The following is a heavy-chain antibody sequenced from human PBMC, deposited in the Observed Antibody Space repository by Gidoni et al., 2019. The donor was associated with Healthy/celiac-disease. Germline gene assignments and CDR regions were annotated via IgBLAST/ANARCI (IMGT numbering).Heavy chain of an antibody. CDR3: ATMVLKGGQELKFNSSSWFDY. CDR2: ISGSGGST. V-gene: IGHV3-23*04. CDR1: GFTFSSYA. J-gene: IGHJ4*02. Sequence: EVQLVESGGGLVQPGGSLRPSCAASGFTFSSYAMSWVRQAPGKGLEWVSAISGSGGSTYYADSVEGRFTISRDNSKNTLYLQMNSLRAEDTAVYYCATMVLKGGQELKFNSSSWFDYWGQGTLVTVSS. D-gene: IGHD6-13*01.